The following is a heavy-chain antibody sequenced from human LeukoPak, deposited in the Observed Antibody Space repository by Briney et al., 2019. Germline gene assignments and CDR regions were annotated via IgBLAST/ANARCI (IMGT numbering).Heavy chain of an antibody. CDR1: GFTFTNFA. D-gene: IGHD2-8*01. CDR3: ANGNRCTSPNCLGYYYFYMDV. J-gene: IGHJ6*03. Sequence: GGSLRLSCAASGFTFTNFAMTWVRQAPGKGLEWVSAISNSGVSTYHADSVKGRFTISRDNSKNTLYLQMNSLRAEDTAVYYCANGNRCTSPNCLGYYYFYMDVWGKGTTVTVSS. V-gene: IGHV3-23*01. CDR2: ISNSGVST.